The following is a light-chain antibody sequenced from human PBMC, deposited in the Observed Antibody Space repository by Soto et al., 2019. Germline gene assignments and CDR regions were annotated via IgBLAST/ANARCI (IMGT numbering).Light chain of an antibody. V-gene: IGKV3D-15*01. CDR3: QQYHRWPLT. CDR1: QSISSN. J-gene: IGKJ4*01. CDR2: GGS. Sequence: EIVLTQSPGTLSLSPGARAPLSCRARQSISSNLAWYQQKPGQAPRLLIYGGSTRATGIPARFIGSASGTEFTLTISSLQSEDSAVYFCQQYHRWPLTFGGGTKVDI.